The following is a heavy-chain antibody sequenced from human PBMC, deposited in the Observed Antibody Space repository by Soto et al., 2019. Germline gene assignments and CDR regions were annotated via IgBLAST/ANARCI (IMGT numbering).Heavy chain of an antibody. V-gene: IGHV3-53*01. D-gene: IGHD6-13*01. CDR2: IYSGGST. CDR1: GFTVSSNY. CDR3: AKAQYSNAMDV. Sequence: PGGSLRLSCAASGFTVSSNYMSWVRQAPGKGLEWVSVIYSGGSTYYADSVKGRFTISRDNSKNTLYLQMNSLRAEDTAVYYCAKAQYSNAMDVWGQGTTVTVSS. J-gene: IGHJ6*02.